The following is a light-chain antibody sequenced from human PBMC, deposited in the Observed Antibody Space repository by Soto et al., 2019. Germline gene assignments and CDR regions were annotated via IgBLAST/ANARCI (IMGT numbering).Light chain of an antibody. CDR1: QSVSSTY. J-gene: IGKJ5*01. CDR3: QQYGSSPPIT. V-gene: IGKV3-20*01. Sequence: EIVLTQSPGTLSLSPGERATLSCRASQSVSSTYLAWYQQKPGQAPRLLIYGASSRATGIPDWFIGSGSGTDFTLTISRLEPEDFAVYYCQQYGSSPPITFGQGTRLEIK. CDR2: GAS.